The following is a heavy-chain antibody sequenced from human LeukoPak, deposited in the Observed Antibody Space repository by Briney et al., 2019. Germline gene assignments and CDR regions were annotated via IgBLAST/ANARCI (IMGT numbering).Heavy chain of an antibody. CDR3: ARDWATEGY. V-gene: IGHV3-48*04. Sequence: PGGSLRLSCAASGFTFSTYSMNWVRQAPGKGLEWVSYISSGSSTIYYADSVQGRFTISRDNAKNSLYLQMNSLRVEDTAIYYCARDWATEGYWGQGTLVTVSS. D-gene: IGHD5-12*01. J-gene: IGHJ4*02. CDR2: ISSGSSTI. CDR1: GFTFSTYS.